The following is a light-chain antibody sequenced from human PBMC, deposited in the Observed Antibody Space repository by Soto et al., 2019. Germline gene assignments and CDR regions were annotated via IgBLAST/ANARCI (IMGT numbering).Light chain of an antibody. J-gene: IGKJ4*01. CDR3: QQRNNWVT. Sequence: EIVLTQSPATLSLSPGKTATLSCRASQSIRNYLAWYQQKPGQAPRLLIYDASNRATGIPARFSGSGSGTDFILTISSLEPEDSAVYFCQQRNNWVTFGGGSKVEIK. V-gene: IGKV3-11*01. CDR1: QSIRNY. CDR2: DAS.